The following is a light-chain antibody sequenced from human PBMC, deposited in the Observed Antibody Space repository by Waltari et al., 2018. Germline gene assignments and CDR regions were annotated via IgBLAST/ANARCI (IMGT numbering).Light chain of an antibody. J-gene: IGKJ5*01. CDR1: QSVNTY. CDR3: QQRSNWPIT. Sequence: EIVLTQSPATLSLSPGERATLSCRASQSVNTYLAWYQQKPGQAPRLLIYVTSNRATGIPARFSGSGSATDFTLTISSLEPEDFAVYYCQQRSNWPITFGQGTRLEIK. CDR2: VTS. V-gene: IGKV3-11*01.